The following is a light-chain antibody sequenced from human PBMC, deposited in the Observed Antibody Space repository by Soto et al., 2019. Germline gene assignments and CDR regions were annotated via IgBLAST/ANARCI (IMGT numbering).Light chain of an antibody. Sequence: QSVLTQPPSVSGAQGQRVPISFTGSSSNIGAGYAVHWYQQLPGKAPKLLMYDNNNRPSWVPKRFSGSKSGTSASLAIAGLQTEDEADYFCQSFASSRRGLLFGGGTKLTVL. CDR3: QSFASSRRGLL. V-gene: IGLV1-40*01. J-gene: IGLJ2*01. CDR1: SSNIGAGYA. CDR2: DNN.